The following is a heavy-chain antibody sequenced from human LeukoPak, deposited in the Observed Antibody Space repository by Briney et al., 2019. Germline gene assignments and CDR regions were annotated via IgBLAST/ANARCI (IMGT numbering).Heavy chain of an antibody. CDR3: GRAYGSYSFDY. V-gene: IGHV4-59*01. CDR2: GSYSGST. J-gene: IGHJ4*02. D-gene: IGHD1-26*01. CDR1: GGSISSYY. Sequence: SETLSLTCTVSGGSISSYYWNWIRQPPGKGLEWIGYGSYSGSTDYNPSLKSRVTISVDTSKNQFSLKLSSVTAADTAVYYCGRAYGSYSFDYWGQGTLVTVSS.